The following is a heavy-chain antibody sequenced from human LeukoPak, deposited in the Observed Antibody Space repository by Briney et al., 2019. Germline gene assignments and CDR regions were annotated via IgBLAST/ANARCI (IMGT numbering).Heavy chain of an antibody. CDR1: GFTFSTSS. CDR2: IIGTSTTI. V-gene: IGHV3-48*01. Sequence: GGSLRLSCAASGFTFSTSSMNWVRQAPGKGLEWISYIIGTSTTIYYADSVRGRFTVSRDNVNNILYLQMDSLRAEDSGVYFCARDARSHCGTADCYGPYFDYWGQGTQVAVSS. D-gene: IGHD2-21*02. J-gene: IGHJ4*02. CDR3: ARDARSHCGTADCYGPYFDY.